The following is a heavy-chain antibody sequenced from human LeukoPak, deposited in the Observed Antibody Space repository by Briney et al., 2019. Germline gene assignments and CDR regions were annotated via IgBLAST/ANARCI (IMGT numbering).Heavy chain of an antibody. CDR1: GYTFTSYG. CDR2: IIPIFGTA. Sequence: GASVKVSCKASGYTFTSYGISWVRQAPGQGLEWMGGIIPIFGTANYAQKFQGRVTITADESTSTAYMELSSLRSEDTAVYYCARVSGNYYDSSGYFDYWGQGTLVTVSS. D-gene: IGHD3-22*01. J-gene: IGHJ4*02. CDR3: ARVSGNYYDSSGYFDY. V-gene: IGHV1-69*13.